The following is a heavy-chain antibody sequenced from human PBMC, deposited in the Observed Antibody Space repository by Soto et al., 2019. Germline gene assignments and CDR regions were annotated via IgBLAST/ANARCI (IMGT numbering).Heavy chain of an antibody. D-gene: IGHD2-2*01. CDR3: ARAPVYCSSTSCYENWFDP. V-gene: IGHV4-31*03. CDR2: IYYSGST. CDR1: GGSISSGGYY. J-gene: IGHJ5*02. Sequence: PSETLSLTCTVSGGSISSGGYYWSWIRQHPGKGLEWIGYIYYSGSTYYNPSLKSRVTISVDTSKNQFSLKLSSVTAADTAVYYCARAPVYCSSTSCYENWFDPWGQGTMVTVYS.